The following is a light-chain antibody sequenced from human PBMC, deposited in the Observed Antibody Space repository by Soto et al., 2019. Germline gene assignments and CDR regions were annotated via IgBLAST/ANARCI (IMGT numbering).Light chain of an antibody. Sequence: QSVLTQPASVSGSPGQSITISCTGTSNDVGGYNYVSWYQKHPGKAPKLVIYDVSHRPSGVSNRFSGSKSANTASLTVSGLQAEDEADYYCSSYTSGSAFVLFVGVTKVTVL. CDR3: SSYTSGSAFVL. J-gene: IGLJ2*01. V-gene: IGLV2-14*03. CDR2: DVS. CDR1: SNDVGGYNY.